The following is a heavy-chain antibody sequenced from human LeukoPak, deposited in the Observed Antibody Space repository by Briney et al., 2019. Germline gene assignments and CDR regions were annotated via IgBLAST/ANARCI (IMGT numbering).Heavy chain of an antibody. Sequence: PGGSLRLSCAASGFTFSSYSMNWVRQAPGKGLEWVSSISSSSSYIYYADSVKGRFTISRDNAKNSLYLQMNSLRAEDTAVYYCARDLVGATTWRYFDYWGQGTLVTVSS. V-gene: IGHV3-21*01. J-gene: IGHJ4*02. D-gene: IGHD1-26*01. CDR1: GFTFSSYS. CDR3: ARDLVGATTWRYFDY. CDR2: ISSSSSYI.